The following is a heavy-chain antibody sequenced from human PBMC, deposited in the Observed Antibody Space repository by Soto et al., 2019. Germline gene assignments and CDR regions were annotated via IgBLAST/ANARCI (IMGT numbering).Heavy chain of an antibody. CDR3: ARERVLGYCSGGSCYFFDY. D-gene: IGHD2-15*01. CDR1: GGSISSYY. J-gene: IGHJ4*02. Sequence: SETLSLTCTVSGGSISSYYWSWIRQPAGKGLEWIGRIYTSGGTNYNPSLKSRVTMSVDTSKNQFSLKLSSVTAADTAVYYCARERVLGYCSGGSCYFFDYWGQGTLVTVSS. V-gene: IGHV4-4*07. CDR2: IYTSGGT.